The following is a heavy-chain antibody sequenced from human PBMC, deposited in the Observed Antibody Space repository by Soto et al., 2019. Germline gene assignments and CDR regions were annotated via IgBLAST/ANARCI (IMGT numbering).Heavy chain of an antibody. Sequence: EVQLVESGGGLVKPGGSLRLSCAASGFTFSNAWMSWVRQAPGKGLEWVGRIKSKTDGGTTDYAAPVKGRFTISRDDSKNTLYLQMNSLKTEDTAVYYCTTQPHRGYSYGMVDYWGQGTLVTVSS. CDR2: IKSKTDGGTT. V-gene: IGHV3-15*01. CDR3: TTQPHRGYSYGMVDY. D-gene: IGHD5-18*01. CDR1: GFTFSNAW. J-gene: IGHJ4*02.